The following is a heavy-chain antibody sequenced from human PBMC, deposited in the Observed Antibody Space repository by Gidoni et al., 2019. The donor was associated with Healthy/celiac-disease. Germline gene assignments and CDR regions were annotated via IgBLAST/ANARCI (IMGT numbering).Heavy chain of an antibody. Sequence: QVQLVESGGGLVKPGGSLRLSCAASGFTFSDYYMSWIRQAPGKGLEWVSYISSSSSYTNSADSVKGRFTISRDNAKNSLYLQMNSLRAEDTAVYYCARASYDFWSGYLLGLDYWGQGTLVTVSS. CDR2: ISSSSSYT. CDR1: GFTFSDYY. V-gene: IGHV3-11*06. D-gene: IGHD3-3*01. CDR3: ARASYDFWSGYLLGLDY. J-gene: IGHJ4*02.